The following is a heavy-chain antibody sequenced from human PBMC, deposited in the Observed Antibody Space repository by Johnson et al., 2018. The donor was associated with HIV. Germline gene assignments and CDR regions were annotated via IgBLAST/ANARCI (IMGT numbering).Heavy chain of an antibody. Sequence: EVQLVESGGGLVQSGESLRLSCAASGITVNTNYMSWVRRAPGKGLEWVSVIFSVGNTYYADSVKGRFIISRDNSKNTLYLQMNSLRAEDTAVYFCARAYTYGAFDLWGQGTLVTVSS. D-gene: IGHD3-16*01. CDR1: GITVNTNY. J-gene: IGHJ3*01. V-gene: IGHV3-66*01. CDR3: ARAYTYGAFDL. CDR2: IFSVGNT.